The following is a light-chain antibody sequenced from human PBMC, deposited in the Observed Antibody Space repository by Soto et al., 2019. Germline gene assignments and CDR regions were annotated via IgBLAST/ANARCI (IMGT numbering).Light chain of an antibody. V-gene: IGKV3-15*01. CDR3: QQYSNWPPLT. J-gene: IGKJ4*01. CDR1: QSVRSN. CDR2: DAS. Sequence: EIVLTQSPATLSVSPGERATLSCRASQSVRSNLAWYQQKPGQAPRLLIFDASTRATNIPARFSGSGSETEVTLTISSLQSEDFAVYYCQQYSNWPPLTFGGGTKVEIK.